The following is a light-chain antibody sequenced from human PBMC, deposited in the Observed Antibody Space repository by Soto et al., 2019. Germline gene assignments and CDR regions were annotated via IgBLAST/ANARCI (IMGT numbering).Light chain of an antibody. J-gene: IGKJ4*01. Sequence: DIVVTQSPDSLAAYLGERATINFQSSQSLFYSSDNKNYLRWYQQKPGQPPKLHLYWASTRESGVPERFSGAGSGTDFTLTISSLQAEDVAVYYCQQYYDTPLTFGGGTKVEIK. V-gene: IGKV4-1*01. CDR2: WAS. CDR1: QSLFYSSDNKNY. CDR3: QQYYDTPLT.